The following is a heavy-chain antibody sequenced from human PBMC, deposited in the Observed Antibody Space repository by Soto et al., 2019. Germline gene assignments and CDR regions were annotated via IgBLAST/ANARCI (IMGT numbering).Heavy chain of an antibody. CDR2: ISSSGSTM. J-gene: IGHJ4*02. CDR1: GFTFSNYE. Sequence: GGSLRLSCGASGFTFSNYEMNWVRQAPGKGLEWVSYISSSGSTMYYADSVKGRFTISRDNAKNSLYLQMNSLKVEDTDVYYCVRGGVYWGQGTLVTVSS. D-gene: IGHD2-8*01. V-gene: IGHV3-48*03. CDR3: VRGGVY.